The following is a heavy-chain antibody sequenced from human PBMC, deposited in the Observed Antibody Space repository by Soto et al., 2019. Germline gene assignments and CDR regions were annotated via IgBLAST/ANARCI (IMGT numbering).Heavy chain of an antibody. CDR3: AREWRGDYGDHGWCDP. CDR1: GGTFSSYA. D-gene: IGHD4-17*01. J-gene: IGHJ5*02. Sequence: QVQLVQSGAEVKKPGSSVKVSCKASGGTFSSYAISWVRQAPGQGLEWMGGIIPIFGTANYAQKFQGRVTITADESPSTAYMELSSLRSEDTAVYYCAREWRGDYGDHGWCDPWGQGTLVTVSS. CDR2: IIPIFGTA. V-gene: IGHV1-69*01.